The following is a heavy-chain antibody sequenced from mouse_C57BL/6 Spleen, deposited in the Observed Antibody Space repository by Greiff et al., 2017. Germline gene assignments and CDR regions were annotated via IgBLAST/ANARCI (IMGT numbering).Heavy chain of an antibody. CDR2: INYDGSST. CDR3: AREAQLGRAKDY. V-gene: IGHV5-16*01. CDR1: GFTFSDYY. J-gene: IGHJ4*01. D-gene: IGHD4-1*02. Sequence: EVMLVESEGGLVQPGSSMKLSCTASGFTFSDYYMAWVRQVPEKGLEWVANINYDGSSTYYLASLKSRFIISRDNAKNILYLQMSSLKSEDTATYYCAREAQLGRAKDYWGQGTSVTVSS.